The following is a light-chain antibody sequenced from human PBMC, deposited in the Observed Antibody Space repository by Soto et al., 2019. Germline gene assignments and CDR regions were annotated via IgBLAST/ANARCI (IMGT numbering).Light chain of an antibody. CDR3: CSYAGSSTYV. V-gene: IGLV2-23*02. CDR2: EVS. J-gene: IGLJ1*01. CDR1: SSDVGSYNI. Sequence: QSALTQPASVSGSPGQSITISCTGTSSDVGSYNIVSWYQQHPGKAPKLMSYEVSKRPSGVSNRFSGSKSGNTASLTISGLQAEDEADYYCCSYAGSSTYVFGTGTKLTVL.